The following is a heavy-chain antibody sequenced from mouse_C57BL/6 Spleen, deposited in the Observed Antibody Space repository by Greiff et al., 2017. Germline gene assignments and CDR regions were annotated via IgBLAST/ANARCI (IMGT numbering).Heavy chain of an antibody. J-gene: IGHJ2*01. CDR2: IHPTSGST. CDR1: GYTFTSYG. D-gene: IGHD1-1*01. V-gene: IGHV1-64*01. Sequence: QVHLQQSGAELVKPGASVKLSCKASGYTFTSYGMHWVKQRPGQGLEWIGMIHPTSGSTNYNEKFKSKATLTVDKSSSTAYMQLRSLTSEDSAVXYCARGEVVGQDAGLDYWGQGTTVTVSS. CDR3: ARGEVVGQDAGLDY.